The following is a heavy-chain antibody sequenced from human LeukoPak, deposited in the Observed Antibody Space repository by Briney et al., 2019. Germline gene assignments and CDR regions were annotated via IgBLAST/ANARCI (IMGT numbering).Heavy chain of an antibody. CDR3: ARLGPASSGWPESFDY. Sequence: GGSLRLSCAASGFTFNSYWMNWVRQAPGKGLEWVANIKRDGSEKYHVDSVKGRFTISRDNAKNSLDLQMNSLRVEDTAVYYCARLGPASSGWPESFDYWGQGTLVTVSS. CDR2: IKRDGSEK. CDR1: GFTFNSYW. D-gene: IGHD6-19*01. V-gene: IGHV3-7*03. J-gene: IGHJ4*02.